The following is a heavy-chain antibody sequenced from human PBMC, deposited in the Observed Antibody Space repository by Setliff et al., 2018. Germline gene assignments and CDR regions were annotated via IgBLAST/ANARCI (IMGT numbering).Heavy chain of an antibody. V-gene: IGHV3-15*01. D-gene: IGHD3-10*01. CDR3: VKLVPQAISSDP. CDR2: IKSKTDGGTT. J-gene: IGHJ5*02. CDR1: GLTFSHAW. Sequence: RLSCAASGLTFSHAWMTWVRQSPGKGLDWVGRIKSKTDGGTTDYAAPVKGRFTISRDDSKNTLYLQMNSLKTEDTAVYYCVKLVPQAISSDPWGQGTLVTVSS.